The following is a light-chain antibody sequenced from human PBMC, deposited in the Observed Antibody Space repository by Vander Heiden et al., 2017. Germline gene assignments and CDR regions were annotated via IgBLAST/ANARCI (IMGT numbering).Light chain of an antibody. J-gene: IGLJ2*01. CDR1: TSDVGAYTF. V-gene: IGLV2-11*01. Sequence: QSALTQPRSVSGSPGQSVTIPFTGTTSDVGAYTFVSWYQHHPAKAPKLMIYGVNKRPSGVPDRFFGSKSGSTASLTISGLQAEDEAEYYCCSFAGAYAVVFGGGTKLTVL. CDR2: GVN. CDR3: CSFAGAYAVV.